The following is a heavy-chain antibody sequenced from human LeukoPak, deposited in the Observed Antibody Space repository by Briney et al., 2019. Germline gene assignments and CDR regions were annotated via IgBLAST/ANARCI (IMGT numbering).Heavy chain of an antibody. D-gene: IGHD5-18*01. Sequence: KPSETLSLTCAVYGGSFSGYYWSWIRQPPGKGLEWIGEINHSGSTNYNPSLKSRVTISVDTSKNQFSLKLSSVTAADTAVYYCARSDTAMVAFDYWGQGTLVTVSS. CDR2: INHSGST. J-gene: IGHJ4*02. CDR3: ARSDTAMVAFDY. V-gene: IGHV4-34*01. CDR1: GGSFSGYY.